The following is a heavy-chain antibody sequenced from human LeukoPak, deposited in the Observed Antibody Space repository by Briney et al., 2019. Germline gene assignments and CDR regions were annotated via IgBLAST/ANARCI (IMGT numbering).Heavy chain of an antibody. Sequence: SETLSLTCSVSGGSITSSSYYWGWIRQPPGKGLEWIGSIYYSGSTYYNPSLKSRVTISVDTSKNQFSLKLSSVTAADTAVYYCARLFWSGSYPYYYYYMDVWGKGTTVTVSS. CDR1: GGSITSSSYY. J-gene: IGHJ6*03. CDR3: ARLFWSGSYPYYYYYMDV. D-gene: IGHD3-3*01. V-gene: IGHV4-39*01. CDR2: IYYSGST.